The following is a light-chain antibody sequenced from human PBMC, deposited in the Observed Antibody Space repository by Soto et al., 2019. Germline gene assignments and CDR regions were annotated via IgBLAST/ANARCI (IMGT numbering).Light chain of an antibody. CDR1: QVISNY. V-gene: IGKV1-9*01. J-gene: IGKJ5*01. CDR2: AAS. Sequence: DIRLTQSPSFLSASVGDRVTITCRASQVISNYFAWYQQKPGKAPKLLIYAASTLQNGVPSRFSGSGSGTEFTLPISSLQPEDFATYYCQQLNSYVTFGQGTRLEIK. CDR3: QQLNSYVT.